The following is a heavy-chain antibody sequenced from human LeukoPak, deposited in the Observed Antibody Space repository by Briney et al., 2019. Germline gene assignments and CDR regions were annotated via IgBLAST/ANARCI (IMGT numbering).Heavy chain of an antibody. CDR3: ARDRGYYDFWSGSPIDS. Sequence: PGGSLRLPCAASGFTFSDYNMRWIRQAPGKGLEWVSYISSSSSYTNYADSVKGRFTISRDNAKKSLYLQMSSLRAEGSAIYYCARDRGYYDFWSGSPIDSWGQGTLVTVSS. D-gene: IGHD3-3*01. CDR2: ISSSSSYT. J-gene: IGHJ4*02. V-gene: IGHV3-11*06. CDR1: GFTFSDYN.